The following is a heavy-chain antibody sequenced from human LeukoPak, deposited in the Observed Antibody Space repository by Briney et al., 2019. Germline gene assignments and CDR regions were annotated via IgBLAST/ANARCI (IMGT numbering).Heavy chain of an antibody. Sequence: GGSLRLSCAASGFTFSSYAMHWVRQAPGKGLEWVVVISYDGSNKYYADSVKGRFTISRDNSKNTLYLQMNSLRAEDTAVYYCASMQVYCSSTSCYDIGMDVWGKGTTVTVSS. D-gene: IGHD2-2*01. CDR1: GFTFSSYA. CDR2: ISYDGSNK. CDR3: ASMQVYCSSTSCYDIGMDV. V-gene: IGHV3-30-3*01. J-gene: IGHJ6*04.